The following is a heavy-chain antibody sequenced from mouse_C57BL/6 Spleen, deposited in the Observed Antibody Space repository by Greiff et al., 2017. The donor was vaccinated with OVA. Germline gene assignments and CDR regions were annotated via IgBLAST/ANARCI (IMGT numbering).Heavy chain of an antibody. CDR3: ARRRDAMDY. Sequence: QVQLQQPGAELVKPGASVKLSCKASGYTFTSYWMQWVKQRPGQGLEWIGEIDPSDSYTNYNQKFKGKATLTVDTSSSTAYMQLSSLTSEDSAVYYCARRRDAMDYWGQGTSVTVSS. J-gene: IGHJ4*01. CDR2: IDPSDSYT. CDR1: GYTFTSYW. V-gene: IGHV1-50*01.